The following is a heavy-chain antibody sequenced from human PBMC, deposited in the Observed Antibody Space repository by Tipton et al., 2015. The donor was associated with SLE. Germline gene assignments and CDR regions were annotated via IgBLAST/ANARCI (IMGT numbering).Heavy chain of an antibody. CDR3: ARAPSVVVPAALFDY. J-gene: IGHJ4*02. Sequence: LRLSCTVSGGSISSSSYYWGWIRQPPGKGLEWIGSIYYSGSTYYNPSLKSRVTISVDTSKNQFSLKLSSVTAADTAVYYCARAPSVVVPAALFDYWGQGTLVTVSS. CDR2: IYYSGST. D-gene: IGHD2-2*01. CDR1: GGSISSSSYY. V-gene: IGHV4-39*07.